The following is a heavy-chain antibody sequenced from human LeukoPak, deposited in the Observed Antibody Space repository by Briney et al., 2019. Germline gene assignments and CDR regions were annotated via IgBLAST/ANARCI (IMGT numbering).Heavy chain of an antibody. CDR2: IYTSGST. V-gene: IGHV4-61*02. J-gene: IGHJ3*02. D-gene: IGHD5-18*01. CDR3: ATTPQRGYSYGWGTDAFDI. Sequence: SQTLSLTCTVSGGSISSGSYYWSWIRQPAGKGLEWIGRIYTSGSTNYNPSLKSRVTISVDTSKNQFSLKLSSVTAADTAVYYCATTPQRGYSYGWGTDAFDIWGQGTMVTVSS. CDR1: GGSISSGSYY.